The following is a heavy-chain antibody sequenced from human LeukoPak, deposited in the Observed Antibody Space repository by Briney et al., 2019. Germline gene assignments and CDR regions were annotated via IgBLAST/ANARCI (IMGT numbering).Heavy chain of an antibody. Sequence: SETLSLTCTVSGASISSYYWSWIRQPAGKGLEWIGRIYTSRITNYNPSLKSRVTMSVDTSKNQFSLKLSSVTAADTANYYCARDRAIVGGRGYYYYMDVWGKGTTVTVSS. V-gene: IGHV4-4*07. CDR3: ARDRAIVGGRGYYYYMDV. CDR2: IYTSRIT. D-gene: IGHD1-26*01. J-gene: IGHJ6*03. CDR1: GASISSYY.